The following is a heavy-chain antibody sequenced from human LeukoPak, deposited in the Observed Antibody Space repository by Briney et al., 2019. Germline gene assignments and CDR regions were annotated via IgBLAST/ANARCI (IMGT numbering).Heavy chain of an antibody. Sequence: SETLSLTCTVSGGSISSYYWNWIRQPAGKGLEGIGYIYNGGSTTYSPSLNSRVTISLDTSNNQVSLRLSSVTAADTAVYYCAKGGTYGGGADYWGQGTLVTVSS. CDR2: IYNGGST. CDR3: AKGGTYGGGADY. J-gene: IGHJ4*02. D-gene: IGHD1-26*01. V-gene: IGHV4-59*01. CDR1: GGSISSYY.